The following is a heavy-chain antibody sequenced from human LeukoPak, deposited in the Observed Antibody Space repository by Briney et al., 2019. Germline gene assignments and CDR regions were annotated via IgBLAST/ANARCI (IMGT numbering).Heavy chain of an antibody. CDR1: GYTFIRYS. CDR3: AREATFGEFDFDI. CDR2: ISTYNGDT. D-gene: IGHD3-10*02. J-gene: IGHJ3*02. Sequence: GALVKVSCKTSGYTFIRYSIGWVRQAPGQGLEWMGWISTYNGDTKYAQKFQDRVTMTTDTSTRTAYLEMRSLRFDDTAVYYCAREATFGEFDFDIWGQGTMVTVSS. V-gene: IGHV1-18*01.